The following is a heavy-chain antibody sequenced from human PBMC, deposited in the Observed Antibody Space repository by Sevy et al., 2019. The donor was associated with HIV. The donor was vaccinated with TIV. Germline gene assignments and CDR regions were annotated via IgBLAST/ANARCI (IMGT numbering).Heavy chain of an antibody. Sequence: ASVKVSCKASGGTFSSYAISWVRQAPGQGLEWMGGIIPIFGTANYAQKFQGRVTITSDESTSTAYMELSSLRSEDTAVHYCARDGAGGYYYGMDVWGQGTTVTVSS. CDR1: GGTFSSYA. CDR2: IIPIFGTA. CDR3: ARDGAGGYYYGMDV. J-gene: IGHJ6*02. V-gene: IGHV1-69*13. D-gene: IGHD1-26*01.